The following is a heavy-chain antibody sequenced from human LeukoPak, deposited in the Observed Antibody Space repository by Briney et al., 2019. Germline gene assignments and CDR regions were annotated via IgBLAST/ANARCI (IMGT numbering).Heavy chain of an antibody. D-gene: IGHD6-19*01. CDR3: ASGVAVAGTYYYYGMDV. Sequence: SVKVSCKASGGTFSSFAVSWVRQAPGQGFEWMGGIIPLFDTTNYAQKFQGRVTISADKSTSTIYMEMSSLRSEDTAVYYCASGVAVAGTYYYYGMDVWGKGTTVTVSS. V-gene: IGHV1-69*06. J-gene: IGHJ6*04. CDR1: GGTFSSFA. CDR2: IIPLFDTT.